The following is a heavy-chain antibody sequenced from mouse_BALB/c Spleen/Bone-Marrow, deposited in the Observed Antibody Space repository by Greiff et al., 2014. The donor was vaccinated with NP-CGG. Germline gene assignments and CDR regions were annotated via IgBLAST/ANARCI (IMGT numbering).Heavy chain of an antibody. Sequence: QVQLQQPGAELMKPGASVKISCKTSGYTFSSYWIEWVKQRPGHGLEWIGEILPGSGGTNSNEKFKGKATFTADTSSNTAYMQLSSLTSEDSAVYYCARELGLRLAYWGQGTLVTVSA. CDR1: GYTFSSYW. CDR3: ARELGLRLAY. CDR2: ILPGSGGT. J-gene: IGHJ3*01. D-gene: IGHD3-1*01. V-gene: IGHV1-9*01.